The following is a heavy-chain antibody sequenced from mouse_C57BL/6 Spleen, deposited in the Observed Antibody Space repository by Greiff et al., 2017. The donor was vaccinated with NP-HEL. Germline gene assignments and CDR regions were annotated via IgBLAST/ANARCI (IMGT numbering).Heavy chain of an antibody. CDR2: IDPETGGT. Sequence: VQLQQSGAELVRPGASVTLSCKASGYTFTDYEMHWVKQTPVHGLEWIGAIDPETGGTAYNQKFKGKAILTADKSSSTAYMELRSLTSEDSAVYYCTRRTTVHPFDYWGQGTTLTVSS. V-gene: IGHV1-15*01. CDR3: TRRTTVHPFDY. D-gene: IGHD1-1*01. CDR1: GYTFTDYE. J-gene: IGHJ2*01.